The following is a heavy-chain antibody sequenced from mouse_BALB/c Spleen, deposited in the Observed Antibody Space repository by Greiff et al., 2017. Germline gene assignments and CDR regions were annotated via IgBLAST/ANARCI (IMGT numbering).Heavy chain of an antibody. CDR2: ISSGGSYT. CDR1: GFTFSSYG. D-gene: IGHD2-2*01. Sequence: EVQLVESGGGLVKPGGSLKLSCAASGFTFSSYGMSWVRQTPDKRLEWVATISSGGSYTYYPDSVKGRFTIARDNAKNTLYLQMSSLKSEDTAMYYCARDGYDDGAWFAYWGQGTLVTVSA. J-gene: IGHJ3*01. CDR3: ARDGYDDGAWFAY. V-gene: IGHV5-6*01.